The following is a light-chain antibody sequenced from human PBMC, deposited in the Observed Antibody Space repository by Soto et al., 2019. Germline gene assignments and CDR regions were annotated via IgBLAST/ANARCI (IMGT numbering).Light chain of an antibody. CDR2: WAS. CDR3: QQYESTPPT. Sequence: DIVMTQSPDSLSLSLGEMATINCKSSQSVLYSSNNKNYLAWYQQRPGQPPKLLIYWASTRESGVPDRFSGRGSGTDFTLTITSLQAEDVAVYYCQQYESTPPTFGQGTKLEIK. CDR1: QSVLYSSNNKNY. J-gene: IGKJ2*01. V-gene: IGKV4-1*01.